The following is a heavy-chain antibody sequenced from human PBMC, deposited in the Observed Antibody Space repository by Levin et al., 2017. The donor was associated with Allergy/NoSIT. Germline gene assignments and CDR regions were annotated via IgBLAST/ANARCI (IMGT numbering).Heavy chain of an antibody. CDR3: ARVRVVGTTREAYYYAMDV. V-gene: IGHV2-26*01. Sequence: SGPTLVKPTETLTLTCTVSGFSLNIARMGVSWIRLPPGKALEWLAHIFSNDEKWYSTSLKSRLTISKDTPKTQVVLTMTNMDPVDTGTYYCARVRVVGTTREAYYYAMDVWGQGTTVTVSS. D-gene: IGHD1-26*01. CDR1: GFSLNIARMG. CDR2: IFSNDEK. J-gene: IGHJ6*02.